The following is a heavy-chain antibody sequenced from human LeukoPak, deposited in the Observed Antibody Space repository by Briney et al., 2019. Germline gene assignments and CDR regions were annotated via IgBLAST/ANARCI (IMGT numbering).Heavy chain of an antibody. CDR1: GGSISSGDYY. V-gene: IGHV4-30-4*08. J-gene: IGHJ1*01. D-gene: IGHD2-2*01. CDR2: IYYSGST. CDR3: ARNAYCSSTSCAEYFQH. Sequence: PSQTLSLTCTVSGGSISSGDYYWSWIRQPPGKGLEWIGYIYYSGSTYYNPSLKSRVTISVDTSKNQFSLKLSSVTAADTAVYYCARNAYCSSTSCAEYFQHWGQGTLVTVSP.